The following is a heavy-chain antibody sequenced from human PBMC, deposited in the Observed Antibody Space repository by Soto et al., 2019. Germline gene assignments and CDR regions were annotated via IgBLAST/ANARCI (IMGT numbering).Heavy chain of an antibody. CDR3: VKALRYFDWLPDFDY. V-gene: IGHV3-64D*06. D-gene: IGHD3-9*01. CDR1: VFTFSSYA. Sequence: PGGSLRLSCSSSVFTFSSYAMHWVRQAPGKGLEYVSAISSNGGSTYYADSVKGRFTISRDNSKNTLYLQMSSLRAEDTAVYYCVKALRYFDWLPDFDYWGQGTLVTVSS. CDR2: ISSNGGST. J-gene: IGHJ4*02.